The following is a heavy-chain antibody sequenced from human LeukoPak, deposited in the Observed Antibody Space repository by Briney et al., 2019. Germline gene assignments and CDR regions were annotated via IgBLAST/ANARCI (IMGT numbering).Heavy chain of an antibody. Sequence: PRGSLRLSCAASGFTFSSYAMSWVRQAPGKGLEWVSAISGSGGSTYYADSVKGRFTISRDNSKNTLYLQMNSLRAEDTAVYYCAKDFAGLRGYSYGYFDYWGQGTLVTVSS. CDR3: AKDFAGLRGYSYGYFDY. CDR2: ISGSGGST. CDR1: GFTFSSYA. V-gene: IGHV3-23*01. J-gene: IGHJ4*02. D-gene: IGHD5-18*01.